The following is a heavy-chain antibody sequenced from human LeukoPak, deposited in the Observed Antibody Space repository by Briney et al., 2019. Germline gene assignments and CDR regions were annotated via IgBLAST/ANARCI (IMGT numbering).Heavy chain of an antibody. Sequence: GGSLRLSCAASGFTFSDYNMRWIRQAPGKGLEWVSSISRSGSTKYYADSVKGRFTISRDNAKNSLFLQMNSLRAEDTAVYYRARVLRYCSGGNCYSGGLGYMDVWGKGTTVTISS. J-gene: IGHJ6*03. CDR3: ARVLRYCSGGNCYSGGLGYMDV. CDR2: ISRSGSTK. D-gene: IGHD2-15*01. V-gene: IGHV3-11*01. CDR1: GFTFSDYN.